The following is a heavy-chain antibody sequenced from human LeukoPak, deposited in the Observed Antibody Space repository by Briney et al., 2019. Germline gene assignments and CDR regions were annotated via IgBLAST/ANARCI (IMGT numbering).Heavy chain of an antibody. V-gene: IGHV3-11*06. CDR1: GSTFSDYY. CDR3: ARGSVVLLWFGEPMPRDYYFDY. CDR2: ISSSSSYT. J-gene: IGHJ4*02. D-gene: IGHD3-10*01. Sequence: GGSLRLSCAASGSTFSDYYMSWIRQAPGKGLEWVSYISSSSSYTNYADSVKGRFTISRDNAKNSLYLQMNSLRAEDTAVYYCARGSVVLLWFGEPMPRDYYFDYWGQGTLVTVSS.